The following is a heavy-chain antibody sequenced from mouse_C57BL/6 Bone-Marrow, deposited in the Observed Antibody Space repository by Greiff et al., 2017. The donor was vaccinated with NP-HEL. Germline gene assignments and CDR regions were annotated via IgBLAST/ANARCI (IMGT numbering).Heavy chain of an antibody. Sequence: VQLQQSGAELARPGASVKLSCKASGYTFTSYGISWVKQRTGQGLEWIGEIYPRSGNTYYNEKFKGKATLTADKSSSTAYMELRSLTSEDSAVYFGAKVAYYSNYDYAMDYWGQGTSVTVSS. CDR3: AKVAYYSNYDYAMDY. CDR2: IYPRSGNT. V-gene: IGHV1-81*01. CDR1: GYTFTSYG. D-gene: IGHD2-5*01. J-gene: IGHJ4*01.